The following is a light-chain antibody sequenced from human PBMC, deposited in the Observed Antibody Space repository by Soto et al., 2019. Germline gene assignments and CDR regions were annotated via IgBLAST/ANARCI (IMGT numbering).Light chain of an antibody. CDR2: GVS. Sequence: EIVLTQSPDNLSVSPGESATLSCRASQSVGPNLVWYQQKFGQAPRLLIYGVSTRATGVPARFSGSGSGTEFTLTISSLQPEDFAVYYCQQYGSSPPRTFGQGTKVEIK. J-gene: IGKJ1*01. CDR3: QQYGSSPPRT. CDR1: QSVGPN. V-gene: IGKV3-15*01.